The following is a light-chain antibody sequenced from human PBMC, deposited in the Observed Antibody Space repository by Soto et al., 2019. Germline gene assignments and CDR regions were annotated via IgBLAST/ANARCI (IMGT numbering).Light chain of an antibody. J-gene: IGKJ3*01. CDR3: QQYYTPPAT. Sequence: DIVMTQSPDSLAVSLGERATINCKSSQSVLYSSNNKNYLAWYQQKPGQPPKLLIYWASTWESGVPDRFSGSGSGTDFTLTISSLQAEDVAVYYCQQYYTPPATFGPGTKVDIK. CDR2: WAS. V-gene: IGKV4-1*01. CDR1: QSVLYSSNNKNY.